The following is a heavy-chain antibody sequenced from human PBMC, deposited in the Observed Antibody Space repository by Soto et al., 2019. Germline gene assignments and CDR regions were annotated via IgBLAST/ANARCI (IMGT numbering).Heavy chain of an antibody. Sequence: QVQLQQWGAGLLKPSETLSLTCAVYGGSFSGYYWSWIRQPPGKGLEWIGEINHSGSTNYNPSLKSRVTISVDTSKNQFSLKMRSVTAADTAVYYCAGGRYDYIWGSYRYPVYYFDYWGQGTLVTVSS. CDR3: AGGRYDYIWGSYRYPVYYFDY. J-gene: IGHJ4*02. CDR2: INHSGST. V-gene: IGHV4-34*01. CDR1: GGSFSGYY. D-gene: IGHD3-16*02.